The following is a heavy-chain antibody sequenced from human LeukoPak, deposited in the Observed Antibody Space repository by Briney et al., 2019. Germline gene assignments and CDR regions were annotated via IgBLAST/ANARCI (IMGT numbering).Heavy chain of an antibody. D-gene: IGHD1-26*01. CDR3: ANHGVYSGSYSMDV. J-gene: IGHJ6*02. Sequence: PGGSLRLSCGASGFTFSSYAMHWVRQAPGKGLEWVAVISYDGSNEYYVDPVKGRFSISRDNSKNTLYLQMNSLRADDTAVYYCANHGVYSGSYSMDVWGQGTTVIVSS. CDR2: ISYDGSNE. CDR1: GFTFSSYA. V-gene: IGHV3-30*18.